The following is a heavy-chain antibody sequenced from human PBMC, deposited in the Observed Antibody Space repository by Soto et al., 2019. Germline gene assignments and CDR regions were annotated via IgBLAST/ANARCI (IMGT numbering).Heavy chain of an antibody. CDR2: INGGNGNT. CDR3: ATAISATTFDH. CDR1: GNIFNDYE. V-gene: IGHV1-3*01. J-gene: IGHJ4*02. Sequence: QVHLVQSGAEVKAPGASVRISCATSGNIFNDYEIHWLRQAPGQRLEWMGWINGGNGNTGSPQRFQSRVTMSSDTSARTSYVELRSLSPEDTAVYYCATAISATTFDHWGQGTLVTVSP.